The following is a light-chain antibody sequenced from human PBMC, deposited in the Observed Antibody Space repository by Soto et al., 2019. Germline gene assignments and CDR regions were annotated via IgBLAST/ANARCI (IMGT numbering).Light chain of an antibody. CDR3: LQDYNYPWT. CDR1: QGIRND. Sequence: MAPCPASLSPFLGLRLTISCRASQGIRNDLGWYQQKPGKAPKLLIYAASTLHIGVPSRFSGSGSGTDFTLTISSLQPEDFATYYCLQDYNYPWTFGQGTKVDIK. J-gene: IGKJ1*01. V-gene: IGKV1-6*01. CDR2: AAS.